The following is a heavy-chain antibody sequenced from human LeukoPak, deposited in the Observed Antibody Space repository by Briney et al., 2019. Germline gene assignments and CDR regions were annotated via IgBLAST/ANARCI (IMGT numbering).Heavy chain of an antibody. D-gene: IGHD3-22*01. J-gene: IGHJ4*02. CDR1: GDSVSSNFAA. Sequence: SQTLSLTCAISGDSVSSNFAAWNWLRQSPSRGLEWLGRTYYRSKWYNEYAISVESRITINPDISKNQFSLQLNFVTPEDTAVYYCTTEGSYYYDSSGYLEFDYWGQGTLVTVSS. CDR2: TYYRSKWYN. V-gene: IGHV6-1*01. CDR3: TTEGSYYYDSSGYLEFDY.